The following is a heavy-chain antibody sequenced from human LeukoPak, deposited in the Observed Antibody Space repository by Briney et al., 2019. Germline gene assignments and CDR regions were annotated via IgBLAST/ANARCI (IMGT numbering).Heavy chain of an antibody. CDR1: GFSFSTYS. CDR3: ARWYSSGWYSDY. D-gene: IGHD6-19*01. V-gene: IGHV3-21*06. Sequence: GGSLRLSCAASGFSFSTYSMIWVRQAPGKGLEWVSSVSGTSEYVYYADSVRGRFTISRDNAKNTVYLQMNSLRAEDTAVYYCARWYSSGWYSDYWGQGTLVTVSS. J-gene: IGHJ4*02. CDR2: VSGTSEYV.